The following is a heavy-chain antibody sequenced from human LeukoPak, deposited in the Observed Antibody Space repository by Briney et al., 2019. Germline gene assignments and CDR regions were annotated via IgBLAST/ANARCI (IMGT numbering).Heavy chain of an antibody. Sequence: GGSLSLSCAASGFTFSSYNMNWVRQAPGKGLEWVSSITSDSRYMYYADSVKGRFTISRDNAKNSLYLQMNSLRAEDAALYFCARGGSYLSAFAIWGQGTMVTVSS. J-gene: IGHJ3*02. V-gene: IGHV3-21*01. CDR2: ITSDSRYM. D-gene: IGHD1-26*01. CDR3: ARGGSYLSAFAI. CDR1: GFTFSSYN.